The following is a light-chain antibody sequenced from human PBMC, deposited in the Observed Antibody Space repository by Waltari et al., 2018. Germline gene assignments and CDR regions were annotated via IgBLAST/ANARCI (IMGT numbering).Light chain of an antibody. CDR2: DAS. CDR1: QDINNY. Sequence: DIQMTQSPSSLSASIGDRVTITCQASQDINNYLNWYQQTPGKAPKLLIYDASKLQTGVPSRFSGIGSGTDFTFTISSLQPEDIATYYCQQYDNVLPYTFGQGTKVEI. V-gene: IGKV1-33*01. J-gene: IGKJ2*01. CDR3: QQYDNVLPYT.